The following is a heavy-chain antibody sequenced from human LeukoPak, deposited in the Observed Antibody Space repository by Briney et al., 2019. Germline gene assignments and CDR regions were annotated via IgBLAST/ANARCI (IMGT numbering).Heavy chain of an antibody. CDR3: ARDLGSAGGW. V-gene: IGHV3-23*01. D-gene: IGHD4-23*01. J-gene: IGHJ4*02. CDR1: GFTFSSYA. Sequence: GGSLRLSCAASGFTFSSYAMTWVRQAPGKGLEWVSAISGSNGGTYYADSVKGRFTISRDESKNTLFLQMNSLRLEDTAVYYCARDLGSAGGWWGQGTLVTVSS. CDR2: ISGSNGGT.